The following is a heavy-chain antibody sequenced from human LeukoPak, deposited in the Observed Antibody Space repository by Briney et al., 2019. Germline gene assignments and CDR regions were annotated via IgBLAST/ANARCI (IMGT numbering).Heavy chain of an antibody. CDR2: INPTSGGI. CDR1: GYTFSGFY. Sequence: ASVKVSCKASGYTFSGFYIHWVRQAPGQGLEWRGWINPTSGGINYPQKFQGRVTRTRDTSISTAYVELSRLRSDDTAVYYCARVSGSSEAAFDIWGQGTMVTVSS. V-gene: IGHV1-2*02. CDR3: ARVSGSSEAAFDI. D-gene: IGHD3-10*01. J-gene: IGHJ3*02.